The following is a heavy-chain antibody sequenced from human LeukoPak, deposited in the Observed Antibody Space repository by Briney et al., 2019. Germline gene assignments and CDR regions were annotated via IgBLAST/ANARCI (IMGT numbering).Heavy chain of an antibody. CDR3: ARGHGYSSVLGARCYFDY. CDR1: GGSISSSSYY. CDR2: IYYSGST. V-gene: IGHV4-39*07. Sequence: ASETLSLTCTVSGGSISSSSYYWGWIRQPPGKGLEWIGSIYYSGSTYYNPSLKSRVTISVDTSKNQFSLKLSSVTAADTAVYYCARGHGYSSVLGARCYFDYWGQGTLVTVSS. J-gene: IGHJ4*02. D-gene: IGHD6-19*01.